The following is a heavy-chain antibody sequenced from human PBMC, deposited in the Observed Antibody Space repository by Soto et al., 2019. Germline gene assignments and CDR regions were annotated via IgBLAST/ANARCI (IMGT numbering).Heavy chain of an antibody. CDR1: GGSISSYY. CDR3: ARVGDYYDSSGYYSGWFDP. Sequence: PSETLSLTCTVSGGSISSYYWSWIRQPPGKGLEWIGYIYYSGSTNYNPSLKSRVTISVDTSKNQFSLKLSSVTAADTAVYYCARVGDYYDSSGYYSGWFDPWGQGTLVTVSS. D-gene: IGHD3-22*01. V-gene: IGHV4-59*01. CDR2: IYYSGST. J-gene: IGHJ5*02.